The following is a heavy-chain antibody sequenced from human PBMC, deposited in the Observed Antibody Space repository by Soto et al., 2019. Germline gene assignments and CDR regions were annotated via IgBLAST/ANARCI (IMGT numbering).Heavy chain of an antibody. CDR1: GYTFTSYY. CDR2: INPSGGST. Sequence: ASVKVSCKASGYTFTSYYMHWVRQAPGQGLECMGIINPSGGSTSYAQKFQGRVTMTRDTSTSTVYMELSSLRSEDTAVYYCAREETSYYGSGSYHGHYYYGMDVWGQGTTVTVSS. CDR3: AREETSYYGSGSYHGHYYYGMDV. V-gene: IGHV1-46*01. J-gene: IGHJ6*02. D-gene: IGHD3-10*01.